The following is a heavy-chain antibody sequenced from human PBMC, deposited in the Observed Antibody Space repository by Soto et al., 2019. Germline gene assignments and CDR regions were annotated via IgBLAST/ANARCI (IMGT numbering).Heavy chain of an antibody. J-gene: IGHJ6*03. Sequence: GGSLRLSCAASGFTFSSYSMNWVRQAPGKGLEWVSSISSSSSYIYYADSVKGRFTISRDNAKNSLYVQMNSLRAEDTAVYYCARLEGYCSRTSCYYYYMDVWGKGTTVTVS. CDR1: GFTFSSYS. CDR3: ARLEGYCSRTSCYYYYMDV. V-gene: IGHV3-21*01. D-gene: IGHD2-2*01. CDR2: ISSSSSYI.